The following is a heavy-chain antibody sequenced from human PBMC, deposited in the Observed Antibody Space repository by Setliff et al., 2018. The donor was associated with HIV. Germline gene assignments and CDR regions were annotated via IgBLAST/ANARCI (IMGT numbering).Heavy chain of an antibody. J-gene: IGHJ4*02. CDR2: INHSGST. D-gene: IGHD1-26*01. CDR1: GGSFSGYY. V-gene: IGHV4-34*01. Sequence: KTSETLSLTCAVYGGSFSGYYWSWIRQPPGKGLEWIGEINHSGSTYYNPSLKSRVTISVDTSKNQFSLKVSSVTAADTAVYYCARDRGGGRETYWENYWGQGTPVTVSS. CDR3: ARDRGGGRETYWENY.